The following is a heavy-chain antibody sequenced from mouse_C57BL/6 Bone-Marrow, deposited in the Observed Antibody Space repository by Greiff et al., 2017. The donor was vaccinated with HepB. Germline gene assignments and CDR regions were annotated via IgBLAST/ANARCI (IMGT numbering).Heavy chain of an antibody. J-gene: IGHJ3*01. V-gene: IGHV1-64*01. CDR2: IHPNSGST. D-gene: IGHD1-1*01. Sequence: QVQLQQPGAELVKPGASVKLSCKASGYTFTSYWMHWVKQRPGQGLEWIGMIHPNSGSTNYNEKFKSKATLTVDKSSSTAYMQLSILTSEDSAVYYCARDGSSPWFAYWGQGTLVTVSA. CDR1: GYTFTSYW. CDR3: ARDGSSPWFAY.